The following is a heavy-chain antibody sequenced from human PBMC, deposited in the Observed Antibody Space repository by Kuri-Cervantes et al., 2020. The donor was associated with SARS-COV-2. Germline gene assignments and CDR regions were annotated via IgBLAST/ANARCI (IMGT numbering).Heavy chain of an antibody. Sequence: SGPTLVKPTQTLTLTCTFSGSSLSTSGVGVGWIRQPPGKALEWLALIYWDDDKRYGPSLKTRLTISKDTSKNQVVLTMTNMDPVDTATYYCARTTVTTALDYWGQGTLVTVSS. CDR3: ARTTVTTALDY. D-gene: IGHD4-17*01. CDR2: IYWDDDK. J-gene: IGHJ4*02. CDR1: GSSLSTSGVG. V-gene: IGHV2-5*05.